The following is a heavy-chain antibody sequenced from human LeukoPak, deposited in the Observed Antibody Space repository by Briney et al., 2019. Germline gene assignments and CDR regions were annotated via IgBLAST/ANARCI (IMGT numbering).Heavy chain of an antibody. D-gene: IGHD3-16*02. Sequence: SEILSLTCAVYGGSCSGYYWSWIRQPPGKGLEWIGEINHSGSTNYNPSLKSRVTISVDTSKNQFSLKLSSVTAADTAVYYCARGHYDYVWGSYRYTRNDYYYYMDVWGKGTTVTVSS. V-gene: IGHV4-34*01. CDR2: INHSGST. CDR1: GGSCSGYY. J-gene: IGHJ6*03. CDR3: ARGHYDYVWGSYRYTRNDYYYYMDV.